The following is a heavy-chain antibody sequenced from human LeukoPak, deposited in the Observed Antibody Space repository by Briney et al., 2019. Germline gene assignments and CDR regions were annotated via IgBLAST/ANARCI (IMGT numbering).Heavy chain of an antibody. CDR2: IYYSGST. V-gene: IGHV4-59*12. CDR3: ARDGYSSSWYDY. CDR1: GGSISSYY. D-gene: IGHD6-13*01. J-gene: IGHJ4*02. Sequence: PSETLSLTCTVSGGSISSYYWSWIRQPPGKGLEWIGYIYYSGSTNYNPSLKSRVTISVDTSKNQFSLKLSSVTAAGTAVYYCARDGYSSSWYDYWGQGTLVTVSS.